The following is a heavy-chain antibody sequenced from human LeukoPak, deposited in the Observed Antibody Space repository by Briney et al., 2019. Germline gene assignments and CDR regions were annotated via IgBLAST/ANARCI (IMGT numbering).Heavy chain of an antibody. CDR1: GGSISSGDYY. V-gene: IGHV4-30-4*08. J-gene: IGHJ5*02. CDR2: IYYSGST. CDR3: ARVTTIFGVVIIRYWFDP. Sequence: SQTLSLTCTVSGGSISSGDYYWSWIRQPPGKGLEWIGYIYYSGSTYYNPSLKSRVTISVDTSKNQFSLKLSSVTVADTAVYYCARVTTIFGVVIIRYWFDPWGQGTLVTVSS. D-gene: IGHD3-3*01.